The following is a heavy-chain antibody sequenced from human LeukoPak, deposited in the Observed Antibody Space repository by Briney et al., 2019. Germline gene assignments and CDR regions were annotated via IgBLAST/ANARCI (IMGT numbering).Heavy chain of an antibody. D-gene: IGHD3-10*01. CDR1: GFTFSSYW. Sequence: GGSLRLSCAASGFTFSSYWMSWVRQAPGKGLEWVANIKSDGSEKYYVDSVKGRFTISRDNAKNSLFLQMNSLRAEDTAVYYCARDGSGQWPIGFWGQGTLVTVSS. J-gene: IGHJ4*02. CDR2: IKSDGSEK. V-gene: IGHV3-7*01. CDR3: ARDGSGQWPIGF.